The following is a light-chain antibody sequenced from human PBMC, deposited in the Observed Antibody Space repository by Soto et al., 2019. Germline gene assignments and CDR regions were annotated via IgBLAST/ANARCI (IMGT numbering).Light chain of an antibody. Sequence: DIQMTQSPSSLSASVRDRVTITCRASQSISSNLNWYQQKPGKAPKLLIYAASSLQSGVPSRFGGSGSGTDFTLTISSLQPEDFATYYCQQTYSTPWTFGQGTKVEIK. J-gene: IGKJ1*01. CDR2: AAS. V-gene: IGKV1-39*01. CDR1: QSISSN. CDR3: QQTYSTPWT.